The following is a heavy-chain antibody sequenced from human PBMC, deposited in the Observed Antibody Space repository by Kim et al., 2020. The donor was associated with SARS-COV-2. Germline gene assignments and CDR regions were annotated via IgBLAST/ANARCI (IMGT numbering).Heavy chain of an antibody. Sequence: EGRGKYYVDSGKGRFTISRDNAKNSRYLQMNRLRAEDTAVYYCARGGTPGYWGQGTLVTVSS. CDR2: EGRGK. CDR3: ARGGTPGY. J-gene: IGHJ4*02. V-gene: IGHV3-7*01. D-gene: IGHD3-16*01.